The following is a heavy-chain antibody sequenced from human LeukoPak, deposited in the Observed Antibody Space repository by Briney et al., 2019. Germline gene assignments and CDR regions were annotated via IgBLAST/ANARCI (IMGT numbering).Heavy chain of an antibody. CDR1: GFTFSSSA. D-gene: IGHD4-17*01. Sequence: GGSLRLSCAASGFTFSSSAMNWVRQAPGKGLEWVSAISGSGGSAYYADSVQGRFTISRDSSKDTLYLQMNSPRAEDTAVYYCARGTRTVTTLGGAFDIWGQGTMVTVSS. CDR3: ARGTRTVTTLGGAFDI. V-gene: IGHV3-23*01. J-gene: IGHJ3*02. CDR2: ISGSGGSA.